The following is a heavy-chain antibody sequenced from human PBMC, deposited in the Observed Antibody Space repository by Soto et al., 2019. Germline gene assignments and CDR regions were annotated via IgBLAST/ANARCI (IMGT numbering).Heavy chain of an antibody. J-gene: IGHJ4*02. CDR2: INHSGST. CDR1: GGSFSSYY. Sequence: SETLSLTCAVYGGSFSSYYWSWIRQPPGKGLEWIGEINHSGSTNYNPSLKSRVTISVDTSKNQFSLKLSSVTAADTAVYYCARSSLNRYFDYWGQGTLVTVSS. CDR3: ARSSLNRYFDY. V-gene: IGHV4-34*01.